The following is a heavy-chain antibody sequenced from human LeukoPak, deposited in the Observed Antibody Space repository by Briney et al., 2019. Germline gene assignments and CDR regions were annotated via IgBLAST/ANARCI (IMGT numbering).Heavy chain of an antibody. CDR1: GFTVSTDY. CDR2: IYSGGST. V-gene: IGHV3-53*01. D-gene: IGHD6-19*01. J-gene: IGHJ4*02. CDR3: ARGGIGVAGDFEY. Sequence: GGSLRLSCAASGFTVSTDYMNWVRQAPGKGLEWVSVIYSGGSTYYADSVKGRFTISRDNSKNKLYLQMNSLRAEDTAVYYCARGGIGVAGDFEYWGQGTLVTVSS.